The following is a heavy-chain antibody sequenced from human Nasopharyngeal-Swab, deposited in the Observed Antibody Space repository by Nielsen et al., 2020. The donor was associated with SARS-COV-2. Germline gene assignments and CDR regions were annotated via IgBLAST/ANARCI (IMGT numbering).Heavy chain of an antibody. V-gene: IGHV5-51*01. CDR2: IYPGDSDT. J-gene: IGHJ6*03. Sequence: KVSCKGSGYSFTSYWIGWVRQMPGKGLEWMGIIYPGDSDTRYSPSFQGQVTFSADKSISTAYLQWSSLKASDTAMYYCARQSYCSSTSCYGLDYYYYMDVWGKGTTVTVSS. CDR1: GYSFTSYW. D-gene: IGHD2-2*01. CDR3: ARQSYCSSTSCYGLDYYYYMDV.